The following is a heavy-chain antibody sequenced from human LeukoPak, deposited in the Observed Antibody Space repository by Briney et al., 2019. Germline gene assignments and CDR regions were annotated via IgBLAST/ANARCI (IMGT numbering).Heavy chain of an antibody. CDR3: VRGTLRDCSYTSCTRGNWFDP. CDR1: GFTFSSHW. V-gene: IGHV3-74*01. J-gene: IGHJ5*02. D-gene: IGHD2-2*01. Sequence: GGSLRLSCAASGFTFSSHWMHWVRQAPEKGLVGVSHINADGSATYYAASVKGRFTISRGNARNTLYLQMHSLTAEDTGVYYCVRGTLRDCSYTSCTRGNWFDPWGQGTLVTVSS. CDR2: INADGSAT.